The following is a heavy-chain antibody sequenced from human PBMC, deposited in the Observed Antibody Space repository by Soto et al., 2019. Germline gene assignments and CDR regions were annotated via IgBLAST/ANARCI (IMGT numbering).Heavy chain of an antibody. CDR2: IIPILGIA. V-gene: IGHV1-69*02. J-gene: IGHJ4*02. D-gene: IGHD3-22*01. CDR3: ARARSTNYYDSSGYDV. Sequence: QVQLVQSGAEVKKPGSSVKVSCKASGGTFSSYTISWVRQAPGQGLEWMGRIIPILGIANYAQKFQGRVTSTXAKXTXKAYMELSSLRSEDTAVYYCARARSTNYYDSSGYDVWGQGTLVTVSS. CDR1: GGTFSSYT.